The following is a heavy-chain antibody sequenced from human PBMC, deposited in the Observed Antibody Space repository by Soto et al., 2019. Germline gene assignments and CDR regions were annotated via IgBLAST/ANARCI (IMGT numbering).Heavy chain of an antibody. V-gene: IGHV3-21*01. CDR1: GFTFSSYS. D-gene: IGHD6-19*01. CDR2: ISSSSSYK. CDR3: ARDLAFIAVADP. Sequence: EVQLVESGGGLVKPGGSLRLSCAASGFTFSSYSMNWVRQAPGKGLEWVSSISSSSSYKYYADSVKGRFTIFRDNAKNSPYLQKNSLRAEDTAVYYCARDLAFIAVADPGGQGTLVTASS. J-gene: IGHJ4*02.